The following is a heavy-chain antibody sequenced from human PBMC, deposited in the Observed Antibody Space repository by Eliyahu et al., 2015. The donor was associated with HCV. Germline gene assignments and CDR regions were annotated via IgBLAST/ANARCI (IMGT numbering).Heavy chain of an antibody. V-gene: IGHV1-69*01. CDR3: ARIYCSGGSCYSAPGAFDI. CDR2: IIPIFGTA. CDR1: GGTFSSYA. J-gene: IGHJ3*02. Sequence: QVQLVQSGAEVKKPGSSVKVSCKXSGGTFSSYAISWVRQAPGQGLEWMGGIIPIFGTANYAQKFQGRVTITADESTSTAYMELSSLRSEDTAVYYCARIYCSGGSCYSAPGAFDIWGQGTMVTVSS. D-gene: IGHD2-15*01.